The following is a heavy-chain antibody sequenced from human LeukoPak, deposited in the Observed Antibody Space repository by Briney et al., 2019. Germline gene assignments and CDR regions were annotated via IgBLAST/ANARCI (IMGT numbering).Heavy chain of an antibody. Sequence: SETLSLTCTVSGGSISSYYWSWIRQPAGKGLEWIGRIYTSGSTNYNPSLKSRVTISVDTSKNQFSLKLSSVTAADTAVYYCARDYIAAGTTTTDYWGQGTLVTVSS. CDR1: GGSISSYY. V-gene: IGHV4-4*07. D-gene: IGHD6-13*01. J-gene: IGHJ4*02. CDR2: IYTSGST. CDR3: ARDYIAAGTTTTDY.